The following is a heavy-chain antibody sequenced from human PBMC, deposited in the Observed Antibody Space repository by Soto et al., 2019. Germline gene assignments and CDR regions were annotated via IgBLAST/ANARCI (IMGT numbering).Heavy chain of an antibody. CDR3: ARGHSSSWDNWFDP. J-gene: IGHJ5*02. V-gene: IGHV1-18*01. CDR1: GYTFTSYG. D-gene: IGHD6-13*01. CDR2: ISAYNGNT. Sequence: ASVKVSCTASGYTFTSYGISWVRQAPGQGLEWMGWISAYNGNTNYAQKLQGRVTMTTDTSTSTAYMELRSLRSDDTAVYYCARGHSSSWDNWFDPWGQGTLVTVSS.